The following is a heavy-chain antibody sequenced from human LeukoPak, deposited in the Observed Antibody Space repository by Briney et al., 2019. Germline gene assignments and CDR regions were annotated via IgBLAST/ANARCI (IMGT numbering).Heavy chain of an antibody. Sequence: PSETLSLTCTVSGGSISSGGYYWSWIRQHPGQGLEWIGYIYFSGSTYYNPSHKSRVTISIDTSKNQFSLRLTSVTAADTAMYYCARIYGYGFNDYWGQGTLVTVSS. CDR2: IYFSGST. J-gene: IGHJ4*02. CDR3: ARIYGYGFNDY. D-gene: IGHD4-17*01. V-gene: IGHV4-31*03. CDR1: GGSISSGGYY.